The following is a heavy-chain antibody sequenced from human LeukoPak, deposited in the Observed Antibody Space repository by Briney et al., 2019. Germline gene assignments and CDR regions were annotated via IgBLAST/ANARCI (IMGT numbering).Heavy chain of an antibody. Sequence: GGSLRLSCAASGFNIGSYWMTWVRQAPGKGLEWVANIKNDGSEKYYVDSLKGRFTISRDNGKNSVYLEMNSLRADDTAVYYCATAYGMDVWGQGTTVTVSS. CDR2: IKNDGSEK. CDR3: ATAYGMDV. J-gene: IGHJ6*02. CDR1: GFNIGSYW. V-gene: IGHV3-7*01.